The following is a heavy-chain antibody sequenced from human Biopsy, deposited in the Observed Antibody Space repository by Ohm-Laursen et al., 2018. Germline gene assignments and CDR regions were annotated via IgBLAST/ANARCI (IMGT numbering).Heavy chain of an antibody. V-gene: IGHV3-9*01. Sequence: SLRLSCAASGFTFDDYAMHWVRQAPGKGLEWVSAISWNSGSIDYADSVKGRFTISRDNSKNSLYLQMNSLRAEDTALYYCARAFRGQYFYYYYGMDVWGQGTTVTVSS. CDR3: ARAFRGQYFYYYYGMDV. CDR1: GFTFDDYA. J-gene: IGHJ6*02. D-gene: IGHD3-9*01. CDR2: ISWNSGSI.